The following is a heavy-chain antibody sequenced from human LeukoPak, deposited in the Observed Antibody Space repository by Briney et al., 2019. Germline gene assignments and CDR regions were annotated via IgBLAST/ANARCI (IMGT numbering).Heavy chain of an antibody. J-gene: IGHJ5*02. CDR1: GGSISSYY. D-gene: IGHD3-10*01. CDR2: IYYSGST. Sequence: PSETLSLTCTVSGGSISSYYWSWIRQPPGKGLEWIGNIYYSGSTNYNPSLKSRVTISVDTSKNQFSLKLRSVTAADTAVYYCARGPRFGELLWHWFDPWGQGTLVTVSS. CDR3: ARGPRFGELLWHWFDP. V-gene: IGHV4-59*08.